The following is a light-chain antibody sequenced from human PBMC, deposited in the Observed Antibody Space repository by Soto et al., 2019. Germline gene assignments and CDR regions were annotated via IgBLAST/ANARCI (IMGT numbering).Light chain of an antibody. Sequence: DIQMTQSPSSLSASVGDRVTITCRASQGISNYLAWYQQKPGKVPKLLIYAASTLQSGVPSRFSGSGSGTDFTLTISSLQPEDVTTYYCKKYSSAPLFTFGPGTKVHI. J-gene: IGKJ3*01. CDR3: KKYSSAPLFT. CDR2: AAS. CDR1: QGISNY. V-gene: IGKV1-27*01.